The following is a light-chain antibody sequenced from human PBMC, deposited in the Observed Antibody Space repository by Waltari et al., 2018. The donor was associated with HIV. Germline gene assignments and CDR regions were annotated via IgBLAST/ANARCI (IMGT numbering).Light chain of an antibody. J-gene: IGKJ3*01. CDR1: QSVSSY. CDR3: QQRSDWPPT. Sequence: EMVVTQSPATLSLSPGERATLSCRASQSVSSYLAWYQQKPGQAPRLLIYGASSRATGIPARFSGSGSGTDFTLTISSLEPEDFAVYYCQQRSDWPPTFGPGTKVDIK. V-gene: IGKV3-11*01. CDR2: GAS.